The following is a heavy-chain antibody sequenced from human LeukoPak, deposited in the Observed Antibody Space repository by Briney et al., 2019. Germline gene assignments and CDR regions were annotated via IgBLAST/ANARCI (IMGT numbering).Heavy chain of an antibody. D-gene: IGHD3-16*01. Sequence: SETLSLTCAVYGGSFSGYYWSWIRQPPGKGLEWIGEINHSGSTNYNPSLKSRVTISVDTSKNQFSLKLSSVTAADTAVYYCARVTLWPDLWGQGTLVTVSS. CDR2: INHSGST. J-gene: IGHJ5*02. CDR3: ARVTLWPDL. V-gene: IGHV4-34*01. CDR1: GGSFSGYY.